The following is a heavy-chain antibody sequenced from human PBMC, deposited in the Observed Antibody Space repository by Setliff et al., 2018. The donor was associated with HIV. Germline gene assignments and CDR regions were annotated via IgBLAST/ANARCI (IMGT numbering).Heavy chain of an antibody. CDR2: INHSGST. CDR3: AWTPIYCGGDCYLFDY. CDR1: GGSFSGYY. D-gene: IGHD2-21*02. J-gene: IGHJ4*02. V-gene: IGHV4-34*01. Sequence: SETLSLTCAVYGGSFSGYYWSWIRQPPGKGLEWIGEINHSGSTNFNPSLKSRVTISVDTSKNQFSLKLSSVTAADTAVYYCAWTPIYCGGDCYLFDYWGQGTLVTVSS.